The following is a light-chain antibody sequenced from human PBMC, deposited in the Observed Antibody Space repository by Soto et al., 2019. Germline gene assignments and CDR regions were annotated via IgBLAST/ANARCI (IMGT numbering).Light chain of an antibody. CDR2: EDN. CDR1: KLGDKF. CDR3: QAWDSSTGV. Sequence: SYDLTLPPSVSVSPGQTASITCSGDKLGDKFACWYQQKPGQSPVLVIYEDNKRPSGIPERFSGSNSGNTATLTISGTQAMDEADYYCQAWDSSTGVFGTGTKVTVL. J-gene: IGLJ1*01. V-gene: IGLV3-1*01.